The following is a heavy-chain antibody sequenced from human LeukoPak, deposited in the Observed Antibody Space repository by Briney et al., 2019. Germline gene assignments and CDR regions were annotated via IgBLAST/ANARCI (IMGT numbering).Heavy chain of an antibody. Sequence: GGSLRLSCAASGFTFSRNWMTWVRQAPGKGLEWVACIRQDGREIHYVDSVKGRFTISRDNARSSLYLQMTGLRVEDTALYYCASAGVVGASTYWYFDLWGRGTRVTVSS. V-gene: IGHV3-7*01. CDR1: GFTFSRNW. CDR2: IRQDGREI. CDR3: ASAGVVGASTYWYFDL. D-gene: IGHD1-26*01. J-gene: IGHJ2*01.